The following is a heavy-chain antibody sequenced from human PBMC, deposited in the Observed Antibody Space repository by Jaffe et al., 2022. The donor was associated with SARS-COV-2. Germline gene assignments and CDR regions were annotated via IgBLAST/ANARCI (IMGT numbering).Heavy chain of an antibody. J-gene: IGHJ6*02. V-gene: IGHV3-23*01. D-gene: IGHD2-2*01. CDR1: GFSFSKYA. CDR3: AKGWRLDDVVVPDVMDLYHYGVDV. CDR2: ISGGGGIT. Sequence: EVQLLESGGGLVQPGGSLRLSCTASGFSFSKYAMSWVRQAPGKGLEWVSSISGGGGITYYADSVKGRFTISRDTSKNTLYLQMDSLRGEETAIYYCAKGWRLDDVVVPDVMDLYHYGVDVWGQGTTVTVSS.